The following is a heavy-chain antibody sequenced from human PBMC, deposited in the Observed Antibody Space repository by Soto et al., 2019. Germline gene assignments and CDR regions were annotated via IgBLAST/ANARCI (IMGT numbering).Heavy chain of an antibody. CDR3: ARGIRNYYVVDV. J-gene: IGHJ6*02. V-gene: IGHV3-74*01. CDR1: GFTFSTYW. Sequence: EVQLVESGGGLVQPGGSLRLSCVASGFTFSTYWMHWVRQAPGKGLVWVSRVKYDGSTTSYADSVKGRFTISRDYAKNTVYLQMNSLTAEDTGVYYCARGIRNYYVVDVWGQGTTVTVSS. CDR2: VKYDGSTT. D-gene: IGHD5-18*01.